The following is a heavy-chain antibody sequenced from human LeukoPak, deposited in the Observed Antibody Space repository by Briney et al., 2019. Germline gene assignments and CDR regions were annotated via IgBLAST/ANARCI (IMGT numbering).Heavy chain of an antibody. J-gene: IGHJ4*02. CDR2: ILYDGNNK. D-gene: IGHD5-24*01. CDR3: AKDRHPARTDGYYFEH. V-gene: IGHV3-30*18. Sequence: GGSLRLSCAASAFTFSTYGMHWVHQAPGKGLEWVAVILYDGNNKYYADSVSGRFTISRDNSKNTPYLQMNSLRPEDTAVYYCAKDRHPARTDGYYFEHWGQGTLVTVSS. CDR1: AFTFSTYG.